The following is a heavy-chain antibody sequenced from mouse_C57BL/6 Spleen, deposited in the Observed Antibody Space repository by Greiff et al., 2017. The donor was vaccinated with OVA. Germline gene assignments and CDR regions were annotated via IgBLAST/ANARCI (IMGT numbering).Heavy chain of an antibody. Sequence: EVKVEESGGGLVQPGGSMKLSCVASGFTFSNYWMNWVRQSPEKGLEWVAQIRLKSDNYATHYAESVKGRFTISRDDSKSSVYLQMNNLRAEDTGIYYCTDGYPPFAYWGQGTLVTVSA. J-gene: IGHJ3*01. D-gene: IGHD2-3*01. CDR3: TDGYPPFAY. V-gene: IGHV6-3*01. CDR1: GFTFSNYW. CDR2: IRLKSDNYAT.